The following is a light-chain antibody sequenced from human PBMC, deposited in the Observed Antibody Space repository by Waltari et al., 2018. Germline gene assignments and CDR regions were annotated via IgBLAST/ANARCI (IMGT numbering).Light chain of an antibody. Sequence: QSALTQPPSASGSPGQSVTISCTGTSSDIGGYNYVSWYQQYPGKAPKLMIYEVSKRASGVPDRFSGSKSGNTASLTVSGLQADDEADYYCSSYAGSNNLGVFGGGTKLTVL. CDR3: SSYAGSNNLGV. J-gene: IGLJ3*02. V-gene: IGLV2-8*01. CDR2: EVS. CDR1: SSDIGGYNY.